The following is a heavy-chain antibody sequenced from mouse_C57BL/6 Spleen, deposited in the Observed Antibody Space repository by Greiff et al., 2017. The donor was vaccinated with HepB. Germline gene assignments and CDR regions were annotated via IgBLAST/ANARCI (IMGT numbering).Heavy chain of an antibody. CDR3: ARGLTGYAMDY. Sequence: EVKLVESGGGLVKPGGSLKLSCAASGFTFSDYGMHWVRQAPEKGLEWVAYISSGSSTIYYADTVKGRFTISRDNAKNTLFLQMTSLRSEDTAMYYCARGLTGYAMDYWGQGTSVTVSS. CDR2: ISSGSSTI. V-gene: IGHV5-17*01. D-gene: IGHD4-1*01. J-gene: IGHJ4*01. CDR1: GFTFSDYG.